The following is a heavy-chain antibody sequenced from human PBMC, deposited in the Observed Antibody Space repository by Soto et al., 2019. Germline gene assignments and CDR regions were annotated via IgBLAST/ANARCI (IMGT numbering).Heavy chain of an antibody. Sequence: XGPTLLNPAQTLTLTCTFSGFSLSTSAVGVGWIRRPPGKALEWLGLIYWNDDKRYSPSLKSRLTISKDTSKNQVFLRMTNLDPVDTAPYHCANIPVGGTWYFDLWGRGTLVTVSS. CDR1: GFSLSTSAVG. J-gene: IGHJ2*01. CDR3: ANIPVGGTWYFDL. V-gene: IGHV2-5*01. CDR2: IYWNDDK. D-gene: IGHD6-19*01.